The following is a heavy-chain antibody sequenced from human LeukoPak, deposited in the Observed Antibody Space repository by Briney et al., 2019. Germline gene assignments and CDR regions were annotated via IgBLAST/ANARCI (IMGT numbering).Heavy chain of an antibody. V-gene: IGHV6-1*01. Sequence: SQTLSLTCAISGDSVSSNSAAWSWISQSPSRGLEWLGRTYYRSKWYNDYAVSVKSRISINPDTSKNQFSLQLNSVTPEDTAVYYCAREGDEGYLFDYWGQGILVTVSS. D-gene: IGHD5-24*01. CDR3: AREGDEGYLFDY. CDR2: TYYRSKWYN. J-gene: IGHJ4*02. CDR1: GDSVSSNSAA.